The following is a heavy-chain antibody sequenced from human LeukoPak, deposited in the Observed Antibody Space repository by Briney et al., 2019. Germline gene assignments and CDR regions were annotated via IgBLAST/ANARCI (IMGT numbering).Heavy chain of an antibody. CDR1: GFTFRSYG. J-gene: IGHJ4*02. Sequence: GGSLRLSCAASGFTFRSYGMSWVRQTPGKGLEWVSVISGRGGSTYYADSVKGRFTISRDNSKNTLYLQMNSLRVEDTAVYYCAKAVPKAVVTPSFDCWGQGTLVTVSS. V-gene: IGHV3-23*01. CDR3: AKAVPKAVVTPSFDC. D-gene: IGHD4-23*01. CDR2: ISGRGGST.